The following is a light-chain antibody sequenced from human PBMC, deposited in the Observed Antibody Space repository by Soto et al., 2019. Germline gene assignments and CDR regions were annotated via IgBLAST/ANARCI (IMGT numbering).Light chain of an antibody. CDR1: QSISTW. CDR2: DVS. J-gene: IGKJ1*01. V-gene: IGKV1-5*01. CDR3: QQYKTYWT. Sequence: DIQMTQSPSTLSASVGDRVTITCRASQSISTWLAWYQQKPGKAPKALIYDVSSLESGVPSRFSGSGSGTEFTLTISSLQPDDFATYYCQQYKTYWTFGQGTKVDSK.